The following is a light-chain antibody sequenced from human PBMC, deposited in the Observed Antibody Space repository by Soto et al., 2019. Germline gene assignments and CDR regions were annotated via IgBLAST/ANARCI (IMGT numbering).Light chain of an antibody. CDR3: QQRSNWPRT. Sequence: EIVLTHSPATLSSSPGEIATLSCRASQSASSYLAWYQQKPGQAPRLLIYDASNRATGIPGRFSGSGSGTDFTLTISSLEPEDFAVYYCQQRSNWPRTFGQGTKVEIK. CDR2: DAS. J-gene: IGKJ1*01. CDR1: QSASSY. V-gene: IGKV3-11*01.